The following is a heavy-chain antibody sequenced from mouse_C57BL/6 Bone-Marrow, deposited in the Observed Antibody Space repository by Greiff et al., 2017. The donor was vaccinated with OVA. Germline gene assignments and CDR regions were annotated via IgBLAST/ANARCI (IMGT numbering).Heavy chain of an antibody. Sequence: QVQLKESGPGLVQPSQSLSITCTVSGFSLTSYGVHWVRQSPGKGLEWLGVIWSGGSTDYNAAFISRLSISKDNSKSQVFFKMNSLQADDTAIYYCATKLGDWYFDVWGTGTTVTVSS. CDR3: ATKLGDWYFDV. CDR1: GFSLTSYG. V-gene: IGHV2-2*01. J-gene: IGHJ1*03. CDR2: IWSGGST. D-gene: IGHD4-1*01.